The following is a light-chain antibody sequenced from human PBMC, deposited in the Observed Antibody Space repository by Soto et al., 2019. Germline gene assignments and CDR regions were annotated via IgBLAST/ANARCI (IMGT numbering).Light chain of an antibody. CDR2: EAS. J-gene: IGKJ4*01. Sequence: DIRLTQSPSSLSAYVRDRVTITCLASQTSATYINWYQQKSGSAPRLLIYEASGLQSGVPSRFSGSGSGTEFTLTISSLQPDDFASYYCQQYNSYPLTFAGGTKVDI. V-gene: IGKV1-39*01. CDR1: QTSATY. CDR3: QQYNSYPLT.